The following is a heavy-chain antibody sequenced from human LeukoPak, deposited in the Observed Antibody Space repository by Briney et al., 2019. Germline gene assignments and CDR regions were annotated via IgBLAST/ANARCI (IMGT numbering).Heavy chain of an antibody. CDR3: AKELDTMFFDY. D-gene: IGHD3-10*02. CDR2: AGWAGGTT. CDR1: GFNFDRYT. J-gene: IGHJ4*02. V-gene: IGHV3-43*01. Sequence: GGSLRLSCATSGFNFDRYTIHWVRQAPGKGLEWVSLAGWAGGTTFYSDSVRGRFTISRDSGRKSVYLQMNGLTTDDTAFYFCAKELDTMFFDYWGQGALVTVSS.